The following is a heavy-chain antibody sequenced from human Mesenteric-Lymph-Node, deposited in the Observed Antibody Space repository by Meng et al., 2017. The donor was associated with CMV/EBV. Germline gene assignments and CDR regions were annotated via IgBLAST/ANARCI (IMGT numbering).Heavy chain of an antibody. CDR2: ISANNGDT. CDR3: VRGFDWFDP. D-gene: IGHD3-10*01. Sequence: KVYCKASGYNFTSYGIPWVRRAPGQGLEWMGWISANNGDTNYAQNFQGRATMTTDTSTNTAYMELRGLRSDDTAMYYCVRGFDWFDPWGQGTLVTVSS. J-gene: IGHJ5*02. CDR1: GYNFTSYG. V-gene: IGHV1-18*04.